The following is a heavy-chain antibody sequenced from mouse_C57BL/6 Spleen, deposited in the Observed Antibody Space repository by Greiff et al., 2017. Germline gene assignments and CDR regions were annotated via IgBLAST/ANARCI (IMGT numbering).Heavy chain of an antibody. D-gene: IGHD2-4*01. V-gene: IGHV1-69*01. CDR2: IDPSDSYT. Sequence: QVQLKQPGAELVMPGASVKLSCKASGYTFTSYWMHWVKQRPGQGLEWIGEIDPSDSYTNYNQKFKGKSTLTVDKSSSSAYMQLSSLTSEDSAVYYCARRGDYEWYFDVWGTGTTVTVSS. CDR3: ARRGDYEWYFDV. CDR1: GYTFTSYW. J-gene: IGHJ1*03.